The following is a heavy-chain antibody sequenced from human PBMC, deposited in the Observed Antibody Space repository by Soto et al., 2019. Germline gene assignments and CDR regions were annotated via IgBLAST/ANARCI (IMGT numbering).Heavy chain of an antibody. CDR3: AHRRDATVRVPAAISAWFDP. J-gene: IGHJ5*02. CDR1: GFSLSTSGEG. D-gene: IGHD2-2*01. V-gene: IGHV2-5*02. CDR2: IFWDDDK. Sequence: PTLVNPTQTLTLTCTFSGFSLSTSGEGVGWIRQPPGKALEWLALIFWDDDKRYNSSLRSRLTITKATSKNQVVLTLTNMDPVDTATYYCAHRRDATVRVPAAISAWFDPWGQGTQVTVSS.